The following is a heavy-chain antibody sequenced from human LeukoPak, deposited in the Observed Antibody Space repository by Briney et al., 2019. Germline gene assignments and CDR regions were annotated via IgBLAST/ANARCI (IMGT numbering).Heavy chain of an antibody. D-gene: IGHD1-26*01. V-gene: IGHV3-23*01. CDR2: ISGSGGST. CDR1: GFTFSNYA. CDR3: AKVRVGAFDY. J-gene: IGHJ4*02. Sequence: GGSLRLSCAASGFTFSNYAMHWVRQAPGKGLEWVSAISGSGGSTYYADSVKGRFTISRDNSKNTLYLQMNSLRAEDTAVYYCAKVRVGAFDYWGQGTLVTVSS.